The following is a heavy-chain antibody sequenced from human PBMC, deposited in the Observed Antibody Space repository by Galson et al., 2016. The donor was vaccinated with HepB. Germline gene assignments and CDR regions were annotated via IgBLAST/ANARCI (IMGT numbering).Heavy chain of an antibody. D-gene: IGHD1-26*01. CDR2: IYSGGST. CDR1: GFTVSINY. J-gene: IGHJ4*02. CDR3: ARRVGGLFDY. V-gene: IGHV3-53*01. Sequence: SLRLSCAASGFTVSINYMSWVRQAPGKGLEWVSLIYSGGSTYYADSVKGRFTISSDNSNNTLYLQMNSLRAEETAVYYCARRVGGLFDYWGQGTLVTVSS.